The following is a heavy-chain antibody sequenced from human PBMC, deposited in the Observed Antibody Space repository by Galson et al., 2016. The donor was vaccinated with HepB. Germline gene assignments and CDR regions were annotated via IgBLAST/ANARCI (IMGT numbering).Heavy chain of an antibody. CDR1: GFTLSNYW. V-gene: IGHV3-74*01. CDR3: ARALGRSSGWSPKGY. Sequence: SLRLSCAASGFTLSNYWMHWVRQAPGKGLVWVSRITTDGSSTNSADSVKGRFTISRDNAKNTLYLQMNSLRTEDTAVYYCARALGRSSGWSPKGYWGQGTLVAASS. CDR2: ITTDGSST. J-gene: IGHJ4*02. D-gene: IGHD6-19*01.